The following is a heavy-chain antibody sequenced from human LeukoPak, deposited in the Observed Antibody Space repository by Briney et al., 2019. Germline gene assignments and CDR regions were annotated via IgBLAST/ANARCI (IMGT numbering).Heavy chain of an antibody. CDR3: ARGLRYSSSWYLFKVGRYMDV. CDR1: GDSISSSGYY. Sequence: PSETLSLTCTVSGDSISSSGYYWGWIRQPPGKGLEWIGSIYYSGSTYYNPSLKSRVTISVDTSKNQFSLKLSSVTAADTAVYYCARGLRYSSSWYLFKVGRYMDVWGKGTTVTISS. CDR2: IYYSGST. D-gene: IGHD6-13*01. J-gene: IGHJ6*03. V-gene: IGHV4-39*07.